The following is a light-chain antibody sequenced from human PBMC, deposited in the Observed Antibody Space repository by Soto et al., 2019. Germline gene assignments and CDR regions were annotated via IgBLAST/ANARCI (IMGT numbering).Light chain of an antibody. CDR3: AAWDDSLNGWV. CDR2: SNN. J-gene: IGLJ3*02. V-gene: IGLV1-44*01. CDR1: TSNIGSNT. Sequence: QSVLTQPPSASGTPGQRVTISCSGSTSNIGSNTVNWYQQLPGTAAKLLIYSNNQRPSGVPDRFSVSKSGTSASLAISGLQSEDEAAYYCAAWDDSLNGWVFGGGTKLTVL.